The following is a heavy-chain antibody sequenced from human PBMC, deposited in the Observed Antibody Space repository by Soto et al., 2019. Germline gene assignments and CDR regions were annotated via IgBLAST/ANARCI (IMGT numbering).Heavy chain of an antibody. V-gene: IGHV1-69*06. CDR1: GGTFSSYA. Sequence: SVKVSCKASGGTFSSYAISWVRQAPGQGLEWMGGIIPIFGTANYARKFQGRVTITADKSTSTAYMELSSLRSEDTAVYYCAKDYDILTGPLGSWFDPWGQGTLVTVSS. J-gene: IGHJ5*02. CDR2: IIPIFGTA. CDR3: AKDYDILTGPLGSWFDP. D-gene: IGHD3-9*01.